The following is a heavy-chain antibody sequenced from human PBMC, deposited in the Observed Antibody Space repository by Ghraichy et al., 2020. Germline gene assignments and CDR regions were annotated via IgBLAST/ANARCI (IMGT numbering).Heavy chain of an antibody. D-gene: IGHD2-15*01. CDR2: INHSGST. Sequence: SETLSLTCAVYRGSLSGYYWSWIRQPPGKGLEWIGEINHSGSTNYNPSLKSRVTISVDTSKNQFSLKLSSVTAADTAVYYCARGSYCSGGSCYSRKLQAYYYYGMDVWGQGTTVTVSS. J-gene: IGHJ6*02. CDR1: RGSLSGYY. V-gene: IGHV4-34*01. CDR3: ARGSYCSGGSCYSRKLQAYYYYGMDV.